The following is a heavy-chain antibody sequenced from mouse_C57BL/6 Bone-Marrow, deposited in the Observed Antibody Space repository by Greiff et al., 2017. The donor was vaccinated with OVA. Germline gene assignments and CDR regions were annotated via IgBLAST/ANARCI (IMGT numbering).Heavy chain of an antibody. J-gene: IGHJ2*01. CDR3: ARLFSIYYYGSSFDY. D-gene: IGHD1-1*01. CDR1: GYTFTGYW. CDR2: ILPGSGST. V-gene: IGHV1-9*01. Sequence: QVQLKESGAELMKPGASVKLSCKATGYTFTGYWIEWVKQRPGHGLEWIGEILPGSGSTNYNEKFKGKATFTADTSSNTAYMQLSSLTTSDSAIYYCARLFSIYYYGSSFDYWGQGTTLTVSS.